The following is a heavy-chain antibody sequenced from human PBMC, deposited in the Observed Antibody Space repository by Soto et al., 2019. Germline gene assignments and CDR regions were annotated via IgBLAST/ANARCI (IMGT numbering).Heavy chain of an antibody. CDR2: ISSTGNTI. CDR1: GFTFSTYS. CDR3: ARSGYFDY. D-gene: IGHD2-8*02. Sequence: EVQVGEAGGGLVQPGGSLRLSCAASGFTFSTYSMNWVRQAPGKGLEWVSYISSTGNTIYYPDSVKGRFTISRDTAKKSLYLQMNSLRAEDTAVYYCARSGYFDYWGQGTLVTVSS. J-gene: IGHJ4*02. V-gene: IGHV3-48*01.